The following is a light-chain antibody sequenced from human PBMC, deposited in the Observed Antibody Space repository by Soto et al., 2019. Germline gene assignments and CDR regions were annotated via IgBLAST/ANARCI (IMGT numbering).Light chain of an antibody. CDR2: DAS. CDR1: QSVSSH. V-gene: IGKV3-11*01. CDR3: QQRSNWPPAIT. J-gene: IGKJ5*01. Sequence: EIVLTPSPACLSFSPGETATLSCMASQSVSSHLGWYQQKPGQAPSLLIYDASKRATGIPARFSGSGSGTDFTLTISSLEPEDFAVYYCQQRSNWPPAITFGQGTRLEIK.